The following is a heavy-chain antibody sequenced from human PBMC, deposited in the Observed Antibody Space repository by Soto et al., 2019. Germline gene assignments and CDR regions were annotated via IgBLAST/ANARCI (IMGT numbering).Heavy chain of an antibody. CDR3: ARVGGYKELDY. CDR1: GFTFSSYE. V-gene: IGHV3-48*03. D-gene: IGHD5-12*01. J-gene: IGHJ4*02. CDR2: ISSSGSTI. Sequence: PGGSLRLSCAASGFTFSSYEMNWVRQAPGKGLDSVSYISSSGSTIYYADSLEGRFTISRDNAKNSLYLQMSSLRAEDTAIYYCARVGGYKELDYWGQGTLVTVSS.